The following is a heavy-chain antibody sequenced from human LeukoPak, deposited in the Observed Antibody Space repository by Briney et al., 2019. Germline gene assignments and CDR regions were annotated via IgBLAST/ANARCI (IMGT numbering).Heavy chain of an antibody. J-gene: IGHJ4*02. V-gene: IGHV3-7*01. D-gene: IGHD6-25*01. CDR1: RFTFSSYW. CDR3: ARAYPTTHAAEDY. Sequence: GGSLRLSCAASRFTFSSYWMSWVRQAPGKGLEWVANIKKDGSEKYYVDSVKGRFTISRDNAKNSLYLQMNSLRAEDTAVYYCARAYPTTHAAEDYWGQGTLVTVSS. CDR2: IKKDGSEK.